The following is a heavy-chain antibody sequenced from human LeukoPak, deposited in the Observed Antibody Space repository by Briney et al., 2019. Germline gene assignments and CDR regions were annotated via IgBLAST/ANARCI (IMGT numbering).Heavy chain of an antibody. V-gene: IGHV4-59*08. J-gene: IGHJ5*02. Sequence: SETLSLTCTVSGGSIRSYYWSWIRQPPGKGLEWIAFISYSGNTNYNPSLKSRASISLDTSTNLCSLRLSSVTAADTAVYYCARHAIYSGGYSFWFDPWGLGTLVTVSS. D-gene: IGHD1-26*01. CDR2: ISYSGNT. CDR3: ARHAIYSGGYSFWFDP. CDR1: GGSIRSYY.